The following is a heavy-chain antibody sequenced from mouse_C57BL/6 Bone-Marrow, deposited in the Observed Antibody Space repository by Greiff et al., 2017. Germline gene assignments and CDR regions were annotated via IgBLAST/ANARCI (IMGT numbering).Heavy chain of an antibody. Sequence: QVQLQQPGAELVRPGSSVKLSCKASGYTFTSYWMHWVKQRPIQGLEWIGNIDPSDSETHYNQKFKDKATLTVDKSSSTAYMQLSSLTSEDSAVYCCARRLAPAGYFDVWGTGTTVTVSS. V-gene: IGHV1-52*01. CDR3: ARRLAPAGYFDV. CDR2: IDPSDSET. J-gene: IGHJ1*03. CDR1: GYTFTSYW.